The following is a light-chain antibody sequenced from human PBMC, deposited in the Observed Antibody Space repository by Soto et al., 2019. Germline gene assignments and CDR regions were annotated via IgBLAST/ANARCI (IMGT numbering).Light chain of an antibody. CDR2: AAA. Sequence: VLTQSPGTLSLCPGGRATLSCRAIQSVSGSYLAWYQQKPGQAPMLLIYAAASRATGIPARFSGSGAGTDYSLTTSSLEPADDAAYYCQQRSNRPSITFGPGTRLEIK. CDR3: QQRSNRPSIT. J-gene: IGKJ5*01. CDR1: QSVSGSY. V-gene: IGKV3D-20*02.